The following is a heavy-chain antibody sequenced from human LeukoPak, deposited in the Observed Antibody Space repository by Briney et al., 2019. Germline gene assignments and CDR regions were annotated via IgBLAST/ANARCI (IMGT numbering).Heavy chain of an antibody. J-gene: IGHJ4*02. CDR1: GYSISSGHF. Sequence: SETLSLTCTVSGYSISSGHFWSWILQPPGKGLEWIGSVYGSGATYYDPPLRSRVSISADTSKNHFSLELSSVNAAETAVYYCASVGGGSPYWGQGTLVTVSS. V-gene: IGHV4-38-2*02. D-gene: IGHD3-16*01. CDR2: VYGSGAT. CDR3: ASVGGGSPY.